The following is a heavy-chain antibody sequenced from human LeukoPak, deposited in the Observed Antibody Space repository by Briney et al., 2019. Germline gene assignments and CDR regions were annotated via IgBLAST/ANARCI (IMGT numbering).Heavy chain of an antibody. J-gene: IGHJ4*02. CDR3: ARGAYYYDSSGYYYGPYFDY. D-gene: IGHD3-22*01. Sequence: ASVKVSCKASGYTFTSYYMHWVRQAPGQGLEWMGWINPNSGGTNYAQKFQGRVTMTRDTSISTAYMELSRLRSDDTAVYYCARGAYYYDSSGYYYGPYFDYWGQGTLVTVSS. V-gene: IGHV1-2*02. CDR2: INPNSGGT. CDR1: GYTFTSYY.